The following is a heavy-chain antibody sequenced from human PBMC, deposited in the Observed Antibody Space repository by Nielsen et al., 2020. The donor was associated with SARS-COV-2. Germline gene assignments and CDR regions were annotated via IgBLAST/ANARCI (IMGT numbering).Heavy chain of an antibody. CDR2: IWYDGSNK. CDR3: ARVPYYDILTGSTFDY. V-gene: IGHV3-33*01. D-gene: IGHD3-9*01. J-gene: IGHJ4*02. Sequence: GESLKISCAASGFTFSSYGMHWVRQAPGKGLEWVAVIWYDGSNKYYADSVKGRFTISRDNSKNTLYLQMNSLRAEDTAVYYCARVPYYDILTGSTFDYWGQGTLVTVSS. CDR1: GFTFSSYG.